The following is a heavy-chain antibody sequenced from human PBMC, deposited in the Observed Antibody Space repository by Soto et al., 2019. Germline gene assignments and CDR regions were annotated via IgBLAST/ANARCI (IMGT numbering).Heavy chain of an antibody. CDR2: ISYAGSNY. CDR1: RFIFRNYA. D-gene: IGHD1-26*01. J-gene: IGHJ6*02. Sequence: GGSLRLSCAASRFIFRNYAMHWVRQAPGKGLEWVAVISYAGSNYYYAESVKGRFTISRDNSKNTLYLQINSLRAEDSAVYYCARYIVVGPKVYGMDVWGQGTTVTVSS. CDR3: ARYIVVGPKVYGMDV. V-gene: IGHV3-30*12.